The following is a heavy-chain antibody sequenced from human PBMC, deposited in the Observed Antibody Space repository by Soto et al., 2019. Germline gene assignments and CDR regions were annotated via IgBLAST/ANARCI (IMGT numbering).Heavy chain of an antibody. CDR2: IWYDGSDK. V-gene: IGHV3-33*01. Sequence: QVQLVESGGGVVQPGRSLRLSCAASGFTFSSYAMHWVRQAPGKGLEWVAVIWYDGSDKYYADSVKGRFTISRDNSKNKLYLQMNSLRAEDTSLYYCAGGGSSSWYDVDSWGQGTLVTVSS. CDR3: AGGGSSSWYDVDS. CDR1: GFTFSSYA. J-gene: IGHJ5*01. D-gene: IGHD6-13*01.